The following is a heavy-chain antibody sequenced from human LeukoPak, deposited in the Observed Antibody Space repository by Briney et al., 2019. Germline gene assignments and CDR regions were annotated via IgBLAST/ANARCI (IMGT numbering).Heavy chain of an antibody. D-gene: IGHD2-21*02. CDR2: INTNTGNP. Sequence: ASVKVSCKASGYTFTSYAMNWVRQAPGQGLEWTGWINTNTGNPTYAQGFTGRFVFSLDTSVSTAYLQISSLKAEDTAVYYCARVVGCGGDCYSGISDYWGQGTLVTVSS. J-gene: IGHJ4*02. CDR1: GYTFTSYA. V-gene: IGHV7-4-1*02. CDR3: ARVVGCGGDCYSGISDY.